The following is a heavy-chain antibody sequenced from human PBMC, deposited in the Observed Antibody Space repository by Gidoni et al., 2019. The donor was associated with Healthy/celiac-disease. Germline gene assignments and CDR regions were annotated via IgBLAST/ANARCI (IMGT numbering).Heavy chain of an antibody. V-gene: IGHV3-23*04. CDR2: IRGSGGST. Sequence: EVQLVESGGGLVQPGGSLRLSCAASGFTFSSYAMSWVRQAPGKGLEGVAAIRGSGGSTSYADSVKGRFTISRDNSKNTLYLQMNSLRAEDTAVYYCANLEGVDYWGQGTLVTVSS. CDR3: ANLEGVDY. J-gene: IGHJ4*02. CDR1: GFTFSSYA. D-gene: IGHD3-16*01.